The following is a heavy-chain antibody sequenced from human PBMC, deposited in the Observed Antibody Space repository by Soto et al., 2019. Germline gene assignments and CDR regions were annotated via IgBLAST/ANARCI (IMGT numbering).Heavy chain of an antibody. Sequence: ASVKVSCKASGYIFTKYDINWVRPATGQGLEYLGWINPNSGNTGYVQKFQGRVTMTRNTSINTAYMELSSLRSEDTAVYYCARDLDYGGNSETFDRWGQGTMVTVSS. J-gene: IGHJ3*02. CDR1: GYIFTKYD. CDR3: ARDLDYGGNSETFDR. D-gene: IGHD4-17*01. V-gene: IGHV1-8*01. CDR2: INPNSGNT.